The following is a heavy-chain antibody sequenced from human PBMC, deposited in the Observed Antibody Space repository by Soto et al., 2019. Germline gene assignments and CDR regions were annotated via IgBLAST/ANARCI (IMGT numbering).Heavy chain of an antibody. CDR2: IHYSGST. CDR3: ARDYRVSEIFGVVINYAMDV. D-gene: IGHD3-3*01. CDR1: CLSVRSRTYY. Sequence: SATLSLTCTFPCLSVRSRTYYWSWTRQPPGRGLEWIGYIHYSGSTTYNPSLKSRVTISVDTSKNQFSLKLSFVTAADMAVYYFARDYRVSEIFGVVINYAMDVWGQGTTVT. V-gene: IGHV4-61*01. J-gene: IGHJ6*02.